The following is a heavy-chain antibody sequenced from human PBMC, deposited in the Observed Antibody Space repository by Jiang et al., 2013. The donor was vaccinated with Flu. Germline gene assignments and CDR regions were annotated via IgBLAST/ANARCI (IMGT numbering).Heavy chain of an antibody. J-gene: IGHJ6*03. V-gene: IGHV6-1*01. CDR3: ARDITIFGVVMKNYYYYYMDV. D-gene: IGHD3-3*01. Sequence: SPSRGLEWLGRTYYRSKWYNDYAVSVKSRITINPDTSKNQFSLQLNSVTPEDTAVYYCARDITIFGVVMKNYYYYYMDVWGKGTTVTVSS. CDR2: TYYRSKWYN.